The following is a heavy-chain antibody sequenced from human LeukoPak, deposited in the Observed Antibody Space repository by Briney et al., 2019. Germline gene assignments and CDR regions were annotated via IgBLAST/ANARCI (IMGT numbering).Heavy chain of an antibody. Sequence: GGSLRLSCAASGFTFSSFGMHWVRQAPGKGLEWVAVISYDGSNKNYADSVKGRFTISRDNSKSTLYLQMHSLRAEDTAVYYCARGLGYCSGGSCYSFDYWGQGTLVTVSS. CDR1: GFTFSSFG. V-gene: IGHV3-30*03. J-gene: IGHJ4*02. CDR2: ISYDGSNK. CDR3: ARGLGYCSGGSCYSFDY. D-gene: IGHD2-15*01.